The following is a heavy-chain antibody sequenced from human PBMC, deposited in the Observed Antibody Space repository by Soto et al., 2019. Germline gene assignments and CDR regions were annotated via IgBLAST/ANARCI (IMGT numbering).Heavy chain of an antibody. Sequence: LRLSCAASGFTFSSYAMGWVRQAPGKGLQWVSAIPGSGTNTYYAGSVRGRFTISRDNSKNTLYLQMTSLRAEDTALYFCAKGSSSTAVNWFDPWGQGTLVTVSS. V-gene: IGHV3-23*01. CDR3: AKGSSSTAVNWFDP. D-gene: IGHD4-17*01. J-gene: IGHJ5*02. CDR1: GFTFSSYA. CDR2: IPGSGTNT.